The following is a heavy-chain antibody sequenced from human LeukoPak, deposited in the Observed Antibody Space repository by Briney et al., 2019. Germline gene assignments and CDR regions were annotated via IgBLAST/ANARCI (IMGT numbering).Heavy chain of an antibody. CDR1: GASISNGH. V-gene: IGHV4-59*08. CDR2: ISNSGRT. D-gene: IGHD6-19*01. CDR3: ARRGSGWSFDY. J-gene: IGHJ4*02. Sequence: SETLSLTCTVSGASISNGHWSWIRQPPGQGLEWIGFISNSGRTNYNPSLTSRVTMLLATSKSQFSLMLSSVTDADTAMYFCARRGSGWSFDYWGQGALVTVSS.